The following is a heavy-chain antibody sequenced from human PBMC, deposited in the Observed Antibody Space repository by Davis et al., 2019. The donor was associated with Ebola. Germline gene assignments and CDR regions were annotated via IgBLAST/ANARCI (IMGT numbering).Heavy chain of an antibody. J-gene: IGHJ5*02. CDR1: GGTFSSYA. CDR2: IIPIFGIA. CDR3: ARVVRGGTGPHLFDP. Sequence: SVKVSCKASGGTFSSYAISWVRQAPGQGLEWMGGIIPIFGIANYAQKFQGRVTITADKSTSTAYMELSSLRSEDTAVYYCARVVRGGTGPHLFDPWGQGTLVTVSS. V-gene: IGHV1-69*10. D-gene: IGHD1-1*01.